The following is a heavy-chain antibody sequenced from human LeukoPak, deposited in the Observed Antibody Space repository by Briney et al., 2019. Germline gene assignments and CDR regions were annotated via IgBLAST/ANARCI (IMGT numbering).Heavy chain of an antibody. CDR3: ARDGRFSYGAFDI. J-gene: IGHJ3*02. CDR1: GFTFSDYW. CDR2: IKQDGSEK. Sequence: GGSLRLSCVASGFTFSDYWMTWVRQAPGKGLECVANIKQDGSEKFYVDSVKGRFTISRDNAKNSLYLQMNSLRAEDTAVYYCARDGRFSYGAFDIWGQGTMVPVSS. V-gene: IGHV3-7*01. D-gene: IGHD3-3*01.